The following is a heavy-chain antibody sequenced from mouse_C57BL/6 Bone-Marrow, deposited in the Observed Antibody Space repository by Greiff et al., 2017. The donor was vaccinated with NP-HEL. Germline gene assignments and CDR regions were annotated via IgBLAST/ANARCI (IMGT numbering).Heavy chain of an antibody. J-gene: IGHJ3*01. CDR2: INPSTGGT. CDR1: GYSFTGYY. Sequence: EVQLVESGPELVKPGASVKISCKASGYSFTGYYMNWVKQSPEKSLEWIGEINPSTGGTTYNQKFKAKATLTVDKSSSTAYMQLKSLTSEDSAVYYCARGGSSYQAWFAYWGQGTLVTVSA. V-gene: IGHV1-42*01. D-gene: IGHD1-1*01. CDR3: ARGGSSYQAWFAY.